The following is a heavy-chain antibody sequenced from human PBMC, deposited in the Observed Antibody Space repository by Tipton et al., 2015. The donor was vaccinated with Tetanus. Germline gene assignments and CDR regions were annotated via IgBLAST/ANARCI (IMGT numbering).Heavy chain of an antibody. J-gene: IGHJ4*02. D-gene: IGHD3-22*01. V-gene: IGHV4-59*01. Sequence: TLSLTCTVSGVSISSYYWSWIRQSPGKGLEWIGYIFYAGSTNSNPSLKSRVTISVDKAKNQFSLKLTSVTAADTAVYYCARDVRGYSYDDSGYYNPSYYFDLWGQGTLVTVSS. CDR2: IFYAGST. CDR3: ARDVRGYSYDDSGYYNPSYYFDL. CDR1: GVSISSYY.